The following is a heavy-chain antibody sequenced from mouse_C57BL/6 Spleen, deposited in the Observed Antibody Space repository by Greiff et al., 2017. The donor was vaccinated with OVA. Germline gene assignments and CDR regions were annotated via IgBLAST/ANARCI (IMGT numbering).Heavy chain of an antibody. Sequence: EVKLVESGGGLVKPGGSLKLSCAASGFTFSDYGMHWVRQAPEKGLEWVAYISSGSSTIYYADTVKGRFTISRDNAKNTLFLQMTSLRSEDTAMYYCAGGWDWYFDVWGTGTTVTVSS. D-gene: IGHD1-1*02. CDR3: AGGWDWYFDV. J-gene: IGHJ1*03. CDR1: GFTFSDYG. V-gene: IGHV5-17*01. CDR2: ISSGSSTI.